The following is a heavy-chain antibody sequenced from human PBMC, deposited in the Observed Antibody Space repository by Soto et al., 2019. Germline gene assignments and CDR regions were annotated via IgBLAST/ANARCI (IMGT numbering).Heavy chain of an antibody. CDR2: INSDGSST. CDR1: GFTRSSYM. V-gene: IGHV3-74*01. CDR3: ASGGSSLNFDS. D-gene: IGHD6-6*01. J-gene: IGHJ4*02. Sequence: PGGSLRLSCVASGFTRSSYMMEWVRQVPGKGLVWVSWINSDGSSTSYADSVKGRFTISRDNAKNTLYLQMNSLRAEDTAVYYCASGGSSLNFDSWGQGTLVTVSS.